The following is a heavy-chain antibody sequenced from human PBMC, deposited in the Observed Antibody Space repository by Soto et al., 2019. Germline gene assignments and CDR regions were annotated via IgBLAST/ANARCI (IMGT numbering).Heavy chain of an antibody. CDR1: GGSISSRSYY. J-gene: IGHJ3*01. CDR3: ARVRHINAFDV. D-gene: IGHD1-20*01. CDR2: IYYSGST. V-gene: IGHV4-30-4*08. Sequence: TPSLTCPVSGGSISSRSYYWGWIRQPPGKGLEWIGYIYYSGSTYYNPSLKSRVTISVDTSKNQFSLKLSSVTAADTAVYYCARVRHINAFDVWGQGTMVTVSS.